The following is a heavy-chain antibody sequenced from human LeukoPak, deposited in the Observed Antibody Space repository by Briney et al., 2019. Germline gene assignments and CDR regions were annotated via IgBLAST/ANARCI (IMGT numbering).Heavy chain of an antibody. CDR1: GGSISSYY. D-gene: IGHD5-24*01. V-gene: IGHV4-59*08. J-gene: IGHJ4*02. CDR3: ARSVEMATIPFDY. Sequence: SETLSLTCTVSGGSISSYYWSWIRQPPGKGLEWIGYIYYSGSTNYNPSLKSRVTMSVDTSKNQFSLKLSSVTAADTAVYYCARSVEMATIPFDYWGQGTLVTVSS. CDR2: IYYSGST.